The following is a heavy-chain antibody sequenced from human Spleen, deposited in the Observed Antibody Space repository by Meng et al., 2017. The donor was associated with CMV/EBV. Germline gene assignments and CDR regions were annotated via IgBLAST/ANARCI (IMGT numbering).Heavy chain of an antibody. Sequence: GDTFSKAGFSWVRQAPGHGLEWMGGIIVLLDITNYAQKFQGRAKITADKSTRTTYLEMRGLRSEDTAIYYCAKINFGGDTPEYYFDHWGQGTLVTVSS. CDR3: AKINFGGDTPEYYFDH. V-gene: IGHV1-69*10. J-gene: IGHJ4*02. CDR2: IIVLLDIT. D-gene: IGHD3-16*01. CDR1: GDTFSKAG.